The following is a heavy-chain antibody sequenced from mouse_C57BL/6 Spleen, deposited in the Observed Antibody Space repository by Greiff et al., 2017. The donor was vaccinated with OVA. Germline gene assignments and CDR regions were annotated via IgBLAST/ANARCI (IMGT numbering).Heavy chain of an antibody. V-gene: IGHV1-64*01. Sequence: QVQLKQPGAELVKPGASVKLSCKASGYTFTSYWMHWVKQRPGQGLEWIGMIHPNSGSTNYNEKFKSKATLTVDKSSSTAYMQLSSLTSEDSAVYYCARYPSMGTKAMDYWGQGTSVTVSS. CDR3: ARYPSMGTKAMDY. D-gene: IGHD2-14*01. CDR2: IHPNSGST. CDR1: GYTFTSYW. J-gene: IGHJ4*01.